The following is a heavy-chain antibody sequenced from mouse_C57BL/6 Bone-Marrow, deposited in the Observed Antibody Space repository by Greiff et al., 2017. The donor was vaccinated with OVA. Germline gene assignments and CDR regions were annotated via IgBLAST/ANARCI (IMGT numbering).Heavy chain of an antibody. CDR1: GYAFSSSW. D-gene: IGHD2-12*01. V-gene: IGHV1-82*01. J-gene: IGHJ2*01. CDR2: IYPGDGDT. Sequence: QVQLKESGPELVKPGASVKISCKASGYAFSSSWMNWVKQRPGKGLEWIGRIYPGDGDTNYNGKFKGKATLTADKSSSTAYMQLSSLTSEDSAVYFCAISDYSLDYWGQGTTLTVSS. CDR3: AISDYSLDY.